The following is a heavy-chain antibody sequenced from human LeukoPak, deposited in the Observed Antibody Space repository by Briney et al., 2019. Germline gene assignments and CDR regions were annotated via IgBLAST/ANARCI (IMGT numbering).Heavy chain of an antibody. J-gene: IGHJ4*02. CDR2: IYSGGST. Sequence: GGSLRLSCTVSGFAVSRNYMTWVRQAPGKGLEWISVIYSGGSTYYADSVKGRFTISRDNSKNTLYLQMNSLRAEDTAVYYCARAKWELLLRLTFDYWGQGTLVTVSS. D-gene: IGHD1-26*01. V-gene: IGHV3-53*05. CDR1: GFAVSRNY. CDR3: ARAKWELLLRLTFDY.